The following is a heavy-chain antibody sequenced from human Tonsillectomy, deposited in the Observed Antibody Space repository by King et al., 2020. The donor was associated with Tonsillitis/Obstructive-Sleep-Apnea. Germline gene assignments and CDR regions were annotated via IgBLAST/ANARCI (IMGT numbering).Heavy chain of an antibody. V-gene: IGHV1-2*04. CDR2: INPNSGGT. Sequence: VQLVESGAEVKKPGASVKVSCKASGYTFTGYYMHWVRQAPGQGLEWMGWINPNSGGTNYAQKFQGWFTMTRDTSISTAYMELSRLRSDDTAVYYCARDHSYGSGSYSFDYWGQGTLVTVSS. D-gene: IGHD3-10*01. CDR3: ARDHSYGSGSYSFDY. CDR1: GYTFTGYY. J-gene: IGHJ4*02.